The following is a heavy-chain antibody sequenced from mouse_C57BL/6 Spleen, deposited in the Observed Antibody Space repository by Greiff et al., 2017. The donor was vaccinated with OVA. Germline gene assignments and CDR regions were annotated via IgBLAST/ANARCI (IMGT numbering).Heavy chain of an antibody. V-gene: IGHV1-82*01. D-gene: IGHD1-1*01. CDR3: ARDYGSRFDY. CDR2: IYPGDGDT. Sequence: VQLQQSGPELVKPGASVKISCKASGYAFSSSWMNWVKQRPGQGLEWIGRIYPGDGDTNYNGKFKGKATLTADKSSSAAYMQLSSLTSEDAAVYCGARDYGSRFDYWGKGTTLTVSS. CDR1: GYAFSSSW. J-gene: IGHJ2*01.